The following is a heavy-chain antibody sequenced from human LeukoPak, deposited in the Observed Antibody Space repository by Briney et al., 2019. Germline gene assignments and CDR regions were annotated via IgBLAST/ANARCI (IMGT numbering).Heavy chain of an antibody. V-gene: IGHV3-30*03. Sequence: GGSLRLSCAASGFTFSSYGMHWVRQAPGEGLEWVAVISYDGSNKYYADSVKGRFTISRDNSKNTLYLQMNSLRAEDTAVYYCAAGYCSSTSCPPLFDYWGQGTLVTVSS. D-gene: IGHD2-2*03. CDR1: GFTFSSYG. CDR2: ISYDGSNK. J-gene: IGHJ4*02. CDR3: AAGYCSSTSCPPLFDY.